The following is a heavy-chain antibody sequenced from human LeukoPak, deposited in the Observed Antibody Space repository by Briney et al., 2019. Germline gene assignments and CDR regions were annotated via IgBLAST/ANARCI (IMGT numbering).Heavy chain of an antibody. V-gene: IGHV3-66*01. J-gene: IGHJ3*02. Sequence: GGSLRLSCAASRFTFSNYAMSWVRQAPGKGLEWVSVIYSGGSAYYADSVKGRFTISRDNSKNTLYLQMNSLRAEDTAVYYCAREGDGLGELSPDAFDIWGQGTMVTVSS. CDR2: IYSGGSA. CDR3: AREGDGLGELSPDAFDI. D-gene: IGHD3-16*02. CDR1: RFTFSNYA.